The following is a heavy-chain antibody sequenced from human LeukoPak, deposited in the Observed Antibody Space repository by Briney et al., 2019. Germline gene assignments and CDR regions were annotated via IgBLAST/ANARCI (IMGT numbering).Heavy chain of an antibody. D-gene: IGHD2-2*01. CDR3: ARGGDRYCSSTSCPTAVPFRAFDI. V-gene: IGHV4-4*07. CDR1: GGSISSYY. J-gene: IGHJ3*02. Sequence: PSETLSLTCTVSGGSISSYYWSWIRQPAGKGLEWIGRIYTSGSTNYNPSLKSRVTTSVDTSKNQFSLKLSSVTAADTAVYYCARGGDRYCSSTSCPTAVPFRAFDIWGQGTMVTVSS. CDR2: IYTSGST.